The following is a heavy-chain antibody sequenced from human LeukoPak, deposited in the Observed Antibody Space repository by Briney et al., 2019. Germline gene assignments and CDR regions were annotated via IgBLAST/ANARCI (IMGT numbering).Heavy chain of an antibody. V-gene: IGHV3-21*01. Sequence: GGSLRLSCAASGFTFSSYSMNWVRQAPGKGLEWVSSISSSSSYIYYADSVKGRFTISRDNAKNSLYLQMNSLRAEVTAVYYCARGRYCSSTSCYPTILDAFDIWGQGTMVTVSS. D-gene: IGHD2-2*01. CDR1: GFTFSSYS. CDR3: ARGRYCSSTSCYPTILDAFDI. J-gene: IGHJ3*02. CDR2: ISSSSSYI.